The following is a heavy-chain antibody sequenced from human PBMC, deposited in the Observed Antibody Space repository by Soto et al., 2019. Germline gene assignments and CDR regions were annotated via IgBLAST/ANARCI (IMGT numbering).Heavy chain of an antibody. CDR2: IYPGDSDT. J-gene: IGHJ6*02. Sequence: GESLKISCKASGYIFTLYWIGWVRQMPGKGLEWMGIIYPGDSDTRYSPSFQGQVTISADKSISTASLQWSSLKASDTAVYYCARQSPSPGYDYFPYGMAVWAQGTTVPVS. CDR3: ARQSPSPGYDYFPYGMAV. V-gene: IGHV5-51*01. D-gene: IGHD4-17*01. CDR1: GYIFTLYW.